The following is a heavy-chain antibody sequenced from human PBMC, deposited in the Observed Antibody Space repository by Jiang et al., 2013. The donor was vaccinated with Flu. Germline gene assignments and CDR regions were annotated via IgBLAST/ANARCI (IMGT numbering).Heavy chain of an antibody. CDR3: ARAGVGNHYDFWSGYQQPLDY. Sequence: GAEVKKPGSSVKVSCKASGGTFGSYAISWVRQAPGQGLEWMGGIIPIFGTANYAQKFQGRVTITADKSTSTAYMELSSLRSEDTAVYYCARAGVGNHYDFWSGYQQPLDYWGQGTLVTVSS. J-gene: IGHJ4*02. V-gene: IGHV1-69*06. CDR1: GGTFGSYA. D-gene: IGHD3-3*01. CDR2: IIPIFGTA.